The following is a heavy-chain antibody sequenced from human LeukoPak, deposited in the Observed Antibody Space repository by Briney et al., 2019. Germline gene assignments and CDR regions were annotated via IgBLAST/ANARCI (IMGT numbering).Heavy chain of an antibody. CDR1: GFTFSSYS. D-gene: IGHD3-22*01. CDR2: ISSSSSYI. Sequence: GGSLRLSCAASGFTFSSYSMNWVRQAPGKGLEWVSSISSSSSYIYYADSVKGRFTISRDNAKNSLYLQMNSLRAEDTAVYYCARIHYDNSGYYSIDYWGQGTLVTVSS. J-gene: IGHJ4*02. CDR3: ARIHYDNSGYYSIDY. V-gene: IGHV3-21*01.